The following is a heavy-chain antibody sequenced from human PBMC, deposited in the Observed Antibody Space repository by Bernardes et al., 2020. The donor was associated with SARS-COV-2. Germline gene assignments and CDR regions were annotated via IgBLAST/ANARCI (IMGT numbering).Heavy chain of an antibody. CDR2: IGTAGDT. Sequence: RSLTRSGAASGFTFSSYDMHWVRQATGKGLEWVSAIGTAGDTYYPGSVKGRFTISRENAKNSLYLQMNSLRAEDTAVYYCARAGPPLDFWSGPPYYYGMDVWGQGTTVTVSS. CDR3: ARAGPPLDFWSGPPYYYGMDV. V-gene: IGHV3-13*01. J-gene: IGHJ6*02. CDR1: GFTFSSYD. D-gene: IGHD3-3*01.